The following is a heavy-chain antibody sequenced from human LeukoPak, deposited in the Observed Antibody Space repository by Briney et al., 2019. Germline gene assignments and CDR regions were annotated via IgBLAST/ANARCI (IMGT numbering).Heavy chain of an antibody. CDR2: IIPILGIA. V-gene: IGHV1-69*04. J-gene: IGHJ4*02. CDR3: AREDNDYGDYRGQAFGY. Sequence: ASVKVSCKASGGTFSSYAISWVRQAPGQGLEWMGRIIPILGIANYAQKFQGRVTITADKSTSTAYMELSSLRSEDTAVYYCAREDNDYGDYRGQAFGYWGQGTLVTVSS. CDR1: GGTFSSYA. D-gene: IGHD4-17*01.